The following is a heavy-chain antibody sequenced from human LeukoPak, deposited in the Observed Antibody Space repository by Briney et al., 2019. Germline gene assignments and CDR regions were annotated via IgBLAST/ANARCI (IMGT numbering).Heavy chain of an antibody. Sequence: SETLSLTCTVSGGSISSSSYYWGWIRQPPGKGLEWIGSIYYSGSTYYNPSLKSRVTISVDTSKNQFSLKLSSVTAADTAVYYCARDGDDYGDFNWFDPWGQGTLVTVSS. V-gene: IGHV4-39*07. CDR3: ARDGDDYGDFNWFDP. J-gene: IGHJ5*02. CDR1: GGSISSSSYY. CDR2: IYYSGST. D-gene: IGHD4-17*01.